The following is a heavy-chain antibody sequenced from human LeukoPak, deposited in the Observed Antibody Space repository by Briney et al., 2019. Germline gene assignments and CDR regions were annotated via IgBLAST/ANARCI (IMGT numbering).Heavy chain of an antibody. V-gene: IGHV3-49*04. CDR2: IRSKAYGGTT. J-gene: IGHJ4*02. D-gene: IGHD2-2*02. CDR1: GFTFGDYA. CDR3: TSCSSISCYTFDFDY. Sequence: PGGSLRLSCTASGFTFGDYAMSWVRQAPGKGLEWVGFIRSKAYGGTTEYAASVKGRSTISRDDSKSIAYLQMNSLKTEDTAVYYCTSCSSISCYTFDFDYWGQGTLVTASS.